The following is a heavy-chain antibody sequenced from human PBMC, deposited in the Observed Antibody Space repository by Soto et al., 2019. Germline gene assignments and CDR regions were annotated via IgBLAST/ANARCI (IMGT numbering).Heavy chain of an antibody. CDR3: ARDLWGYCGADCYPLDV. CDR1: GDSISSYY. V-gene: IGHV4-59*01. CDR2: MYNTGST. D-gene: IGHD2-21*02. J-gene: IGHJ6*02. Sequence: PSETLSLTCSVSGDSISSYYWSWIRQPPGKGLEWIGYMYNTGSTIYNPSLKSRVTISVDTSKNQFSLKLNSVTAADTAVYYCARDLWGYCGADCYPLDVWGQGTTVTASS.